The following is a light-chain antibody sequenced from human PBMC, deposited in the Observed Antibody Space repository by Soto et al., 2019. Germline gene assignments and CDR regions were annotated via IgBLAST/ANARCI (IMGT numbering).Light chain of an antibody. J-gene: IGKJ1*01. CDR1: QSLLHSNGYNY. CDR3: MQPLQTPRT. Sequence: DIVMTQSPISLPVTPGEPASISCRSSQSLLHSNGYNYLDWYLQKPGQSPHLLIYLGSNRSSGVPDRFSGSGAATDCTLKISRVEAEDVGIYYCMQPLQTPRTFGQGTKVEIK. V-gene: IGKV2-28*01. CDR2: LGS.